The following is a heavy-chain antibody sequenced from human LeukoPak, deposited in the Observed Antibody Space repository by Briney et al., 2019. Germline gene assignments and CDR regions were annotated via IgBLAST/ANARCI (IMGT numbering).Heavy chain of an antibody. Sequence: PGGSLRLSCAASGFTFSSHAMSWVRQAPGKGLEWVSSISSGSGRTYYADSVKGRFTISRDNSKNTLYLQMNSLRAGDTAVYYCAKDRNYYGSGSYNWFDPWGQGTLVTVSS. V-gene: IGHV3-23*01. D-gene: IGHD3-10*01. J-gene: IGHJ5*02. CDR2: ISSGSGRT. CDR3: AKDRNYYGSGSYNWFDP. CDR1: GFTFSSHA.